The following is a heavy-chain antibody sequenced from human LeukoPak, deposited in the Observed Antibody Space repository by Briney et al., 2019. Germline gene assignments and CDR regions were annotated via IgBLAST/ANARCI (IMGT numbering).Heavy chain of an antibody. V-gene: IGHV4-61*02. CDR3: ARELSSGYYLAFDI. CDR1: GGSISSGSYY. CDR2: IYTSGST. J-gene: IGHJ3*02. Sequence: PSQTLSLTXTVSGGSISSGSYYWSWIRQPAGKGLDWIGRIYTSGSTNYNPSLKSRVTMSVDTSKNQFSLKLSSVTAADTAVYYCARELSSGYYLAFDIWGQGTMVTVSS. D-gene: IGHD3-22*01.